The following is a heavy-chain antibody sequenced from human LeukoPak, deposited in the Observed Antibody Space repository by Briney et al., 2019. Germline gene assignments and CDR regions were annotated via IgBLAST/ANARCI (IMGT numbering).Heavy chain of an antibody. CDR3: ARGDLSGGSRGYYCYYMDV. D-gene: IGHD1-26*01. V-gene: IGHV4-59*01. J-gene: IGHJ6*03. CDR1: GGSISSYY. Sequence: SETLSLTCTVSGGSISSYYWSWMRQPPGKGREWIGYIYYSGSTNYNPSLKSRVTISVDTSKSQFYLKLSSVTAADTAVYYCARGDLSGGSRGYYCYYMDVWGKGTTVTVSS. CDR2: IYYSGST.